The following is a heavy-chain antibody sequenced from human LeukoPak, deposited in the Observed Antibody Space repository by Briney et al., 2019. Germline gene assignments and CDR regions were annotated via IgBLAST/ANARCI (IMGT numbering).Heavy chain of an antibody. CDR2: INPSGGST. V-gene: IGHV1-46*01. CDR3: AREGSGWYFDY. J-gene: IGHJ4*02. Sequence: ASVKVSCKASGYTFTSYYMHWVRQAPRQGLEWMGIINPSGGSTSYAQKFQGRVTMTRDTSTSTVYMELSSLRSEDTAVYYCAREGSGWYFDYWGQGTLVTVSS. CDR1: GYTFTSYY. D-gene: IGHD6-19*01.